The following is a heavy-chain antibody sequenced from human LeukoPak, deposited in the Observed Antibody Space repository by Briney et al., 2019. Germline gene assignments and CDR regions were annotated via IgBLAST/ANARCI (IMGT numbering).Heavy chain of an antibody. Sequence: GGSLRLSCAASGFTFSSYEMNWVRQAPGKGLEWVPYISSSGSTIYYADSVKGRFTISRDNAKNSLYLQMNSLRAEDTAVYYCARGGGSWYGIDYWGQGTLVTVSS. CDR3: ARGGGSWYGIDY. J-gene: IGHJ4*02. CDR2: ISSSGSTI. CDR1: GFTFSSYE. D-gene: IGHD6-13*01. V-gene: IGHV3-48*03.